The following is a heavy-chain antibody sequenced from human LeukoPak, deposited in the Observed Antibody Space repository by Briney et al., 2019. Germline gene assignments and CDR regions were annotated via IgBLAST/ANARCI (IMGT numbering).Heavy chain of an antibody. CDR3: ARDPGGVVITPNHDY. Sequence: ASVKVSCKASGYTFTSYGISWVRQAPGQGLEWMGWISAYNGSTNYAQKLQGRVTMTTDTSTSTAYMELRSLRSDDTAVYYCARDPGGVVITPNHDYWGQGTLVTVSS. CDR2: ISAYNGST. V-gene: IGHV1-18*01. D-gene: IGHD3-3*01. J-gene: IGHJ4*02. CDR1: GYTFTSYG.